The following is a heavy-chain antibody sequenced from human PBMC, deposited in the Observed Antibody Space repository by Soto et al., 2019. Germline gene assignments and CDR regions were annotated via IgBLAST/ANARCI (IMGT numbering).Heavy chain of an antibody. J-gene: IGHJ4*02. CDR1: GFSLSTSGVG. D-gene: IGHD3-16*01. CDR3: AHKGGGDRILDY. CDR2: VYWDDSK. V-gene: IGHV2-5*02. Sequence: QITLKESGPTLVKPTQTLTLTCTFSGFSLSTSGVGVGWIRQPPGKALEWLAIVYWDDSKRYSPSLKSRLTNPKDTSKNQVVLTMPNMDPVDTATYYCAHKGGGDRILDYWGQGTLVTVSS.